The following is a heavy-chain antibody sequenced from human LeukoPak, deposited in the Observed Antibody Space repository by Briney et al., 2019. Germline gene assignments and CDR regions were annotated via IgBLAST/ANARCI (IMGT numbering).Heavy chain of an antibody. CDR2: FDPEAGNT. CDR1: GYTLTELS. Sequence: ASVKVSCKVSGYTLTELSMFWVRQAPGKGLEWMGGFDPEAGNTLCAQKFQGRVTMTEDTSSDTAYMEMTSLRSDDTAIYYWASGLFRGVFTAIVYWGQGTLVIVSS. J-gene: IGHJ4*02. D-gene: IGHD3-10*01. V-gene: IGHV1-24*01. CDR3: ASGLFRGVFTAIVY.